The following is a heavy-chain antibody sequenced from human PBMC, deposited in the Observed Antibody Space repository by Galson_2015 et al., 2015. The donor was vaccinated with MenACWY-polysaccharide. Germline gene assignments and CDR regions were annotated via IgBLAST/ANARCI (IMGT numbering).Heavy chain of an antibody. V-gene: IGHV1-69*11. CDR1: GGSFSDYP. D-gene: IGHD5-18*01. CDR3: ARGRTVRVSGHGVREY. Sequence: SVKVSCKASGGSFSDYPITWVRQAPGQGLEWLGMMIPKIGAPNYPQKFQGRVTITADESTRTIFMEVSSLRSEDTALYYCARGRTVRVSGHGVREYWGQGSLVTVSS. CDR2: MIPKIGAP. J-gene: IGHJ4*02.